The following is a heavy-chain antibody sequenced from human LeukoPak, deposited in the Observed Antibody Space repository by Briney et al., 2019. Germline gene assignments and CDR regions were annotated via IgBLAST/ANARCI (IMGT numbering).Heavy chain of an antibody. CDR3: AREGATTNAFDI. CDR1: GGSISGYY. CDR2: IYYSGST. V-gene: IGHV4-59*12. J-gene: IGHJ3*02. D-gene: IGHD1-26*01. Sequence: SETLSLTCTVSGGSISGYYWSWIRQPPGKGLEWIGYIYYSGSTNYNPSLKSRVTISVDTSKNQFSLKLSSVTAADTAVYYCAREGATTNAFDIWGQGTMVTVSS.